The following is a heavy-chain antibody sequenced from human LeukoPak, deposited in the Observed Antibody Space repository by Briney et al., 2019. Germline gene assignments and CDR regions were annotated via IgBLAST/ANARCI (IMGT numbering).Heavy chain of an antibody. CDR2: IYHSGIT. CDR3: ARHHATSNCFDP. Sequence: SETLSLTCTVSGDAITSGTYYWDWLRQAPGKGLEWLGNIYHSGITYYTPSFESRVTMTVDTSRNQFSLKLNSLTAADTAVYYCARHHATSNCFDPWGQGILVTVSS. V-gene: IGHV4-39*01. CDR1: GDAITSGTYY. J-gene: IGHJ5*02.